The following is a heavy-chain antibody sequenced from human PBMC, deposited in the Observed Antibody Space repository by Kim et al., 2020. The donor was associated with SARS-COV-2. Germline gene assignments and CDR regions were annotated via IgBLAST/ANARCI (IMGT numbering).Heavy chain of an antibody. Sequence: SLKGRVTISVDTSKNQFSRKVSSVTAADTAVYYCVRGRITIFGVVTEFDYWGQGTLVTVSS. CDR3: VRGRITIFGVVTEFDY. V-gene: IGHV4-31*02. J-gene: IGHJ4*02. D-gene: IGHD3-3*01.